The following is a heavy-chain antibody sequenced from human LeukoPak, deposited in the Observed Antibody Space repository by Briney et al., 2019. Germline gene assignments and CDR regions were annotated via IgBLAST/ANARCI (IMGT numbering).Heavy chain of an antibody. CDR1: GYTFTSYG. CDR3: ARAPRGYSYGYLDF. CDR2: ISGYNGNT. D-gene: IGHD5-18*01. V-gene: IGHV1-18*04. Sequence: ASVKVSCKASGYTFTSYGISWVPQAPGQGLEWMGWISGYNGNTNYAQKVQGRVNMTTDISTSTAYMELRSLRSDDTAVYYCARAPRGYSYGYLDFWGQGSLVTVSS. J-gene: IGHJ4*02.